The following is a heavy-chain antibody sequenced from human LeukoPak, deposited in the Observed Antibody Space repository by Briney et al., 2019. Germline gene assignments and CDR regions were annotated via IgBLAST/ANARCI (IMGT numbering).Heavy chain of an antibody. CDR3: ARYHCTTGDCNHLDK. Sequence: KPSETLSLTCSVSGGSISGYYWSWIRQPSGRGLGWIGSIFYSGSTTYNPSLKSRVSFSLDTSKNQFSLKLNSVTAADTAVYYCARYHCTTGDCNHLDKWGRGTLVTVSS. V-gene: IGHV4-59*01. J-gene: IGHJ4*02. D-gene: IGHD2-21*02. CDR1: GGSISGYY. CDR2: IFYSGST.